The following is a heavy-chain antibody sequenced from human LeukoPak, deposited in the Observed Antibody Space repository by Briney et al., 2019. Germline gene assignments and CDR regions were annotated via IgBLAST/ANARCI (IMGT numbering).Heavy chain of an antibody. Sequence: PGGSLRLSCAASGFTFSSYWMSWVRQAPGKGLEWVANIKQDGSEKYYVDSVKGRFTISRDNAKNSLYLQMSSLRAEDTAVYYCARARRYLGYCSGGSCYGFFDYWGQGTLVTVSS. V-gene: IGHV3-7*01. CDR2: IKQDGSEK. CDR3: ARARRYLGYCSGGSCYGFFDY. J-gene: IGHJ4*02. D-gene: IGHD2-15*01. CDR1: GFTFSSYW.